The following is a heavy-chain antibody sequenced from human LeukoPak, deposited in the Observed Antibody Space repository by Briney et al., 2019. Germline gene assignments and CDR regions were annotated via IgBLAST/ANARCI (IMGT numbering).Heavy chain of an antibody. CDR1: GFTFSSYW. CDR2: INSDGSST. J-gene: IGHJ4*02. CDR3: ARAFIAAAGTDY. Sequence: GGSLRLSCAASGFTFSSYWMHWVRQAPGQGLVWVSRINSDGSSTSYADSVKGRFTISRDNAKNTLYLQMNSLRAEDTAVYYCARAFIAAAGTDYWGQGTLVTVSS. D-gene: IGHD6-13*01. V-gene: IGHV3-74*01.